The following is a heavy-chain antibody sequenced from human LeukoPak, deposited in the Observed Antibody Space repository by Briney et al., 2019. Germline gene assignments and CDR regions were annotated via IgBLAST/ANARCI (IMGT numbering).Heavy chain of an antibody. CDR1: GGSISSSSYY. CDR3: ARDRIVGGSDYYGMDV. D-gene: IGHD1-26*01. Sequence: SETLSLTCTVSGGSISSSSYYWGWIRQPPGKGLEWIGSIYYSGSTYYNPSLKSRVTISVDTSKNQFSLKLSSVTAADTAVYYCARDRIVGGSDYYGMDVWGQGTTVTVSS. J-gene: IGHJ6*02. V-gene: IGHV4-39*07. CDR2: IYYSGST.